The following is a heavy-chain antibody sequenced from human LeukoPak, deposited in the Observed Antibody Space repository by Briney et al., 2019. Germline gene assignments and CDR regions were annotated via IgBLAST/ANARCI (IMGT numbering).Heavy chain of an antibody. J-gene: IGHJ2*01. CDR2: ISSSSSYI. D-gene: IGHD3/OR15-3a*01. Sequence: GGSLRLSCAASGFTFSSYSMNWVRQAPGKGLEWVSSISSSSSYIYYADSVKGRFTISRDNAKNSLYLQMNSLRAEDTAVYYCARVWTTGYWYFDLWAVAPWSLSPQ. CDR1: GFTFSSYS. V-gene: IGHV3-21*01. CDR3: ARVWTTGYWYFDL.